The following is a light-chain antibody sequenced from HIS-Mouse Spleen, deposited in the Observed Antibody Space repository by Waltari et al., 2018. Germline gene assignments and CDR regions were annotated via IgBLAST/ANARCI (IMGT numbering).Light chain of an antibody. CDR2: EVS. CDR3: SSYAGSNNYV. V-gene: IGLV2-8*01. CDR1: SSDVGGYNY. Sequence: QSALTQPPSASGSPGQSVTISCTGTSSDVGGYNYVSWYQQHPGKAPTRMIYEVSRRPSGVPERFTGSKSGNTASLNVSGLQAEDEADYYCSSYAGSNNYVFGTGTKVTVL. J-gene: IGLJ1*01.